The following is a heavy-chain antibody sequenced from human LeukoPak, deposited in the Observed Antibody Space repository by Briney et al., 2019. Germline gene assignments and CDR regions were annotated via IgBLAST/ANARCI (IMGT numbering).Heavy chain of an antibody. J-gene: IGHJ4*02. D-gene: IGHD5-18*01. V-gene: IGHV1-2*02. CDR2: INPNSGGT. CDR1: GYTFTGYY. CDR3: ARDPPHGYSYGSTYFDY. Sequence: ASVKVSCKASGYTFTGYYMHWVRQAPGQGLEWMGWINPNSGGTNYAQKFQGRVTVTRDTSISTAYMELSRLRSDDTAVYYCARDPPHGYSYGSTYFDYWGQGTLVTVSS.